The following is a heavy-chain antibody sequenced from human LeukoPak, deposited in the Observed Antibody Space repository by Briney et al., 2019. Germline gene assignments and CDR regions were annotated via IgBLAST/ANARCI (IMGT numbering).Heavy chain of an antibody. V-gene: IGHV4-59*01. CDR3: ARVEYSGIFAQYFQH. J-gene: IGHJ1*01. CDR2: IYYSGST. CDR1: GGSISSYY. Sequence: SETLSLTCTVSGGSISSYYWGWIRQPPGKGLEWIGYIYYSGSTNYNPSLKSRVTISVDTSKNQFSLKLSSVTAADTAVYYCARVEYSGIFAQYFQHWGQGTLVTVSS. D-gene: IGHD2-15*01.